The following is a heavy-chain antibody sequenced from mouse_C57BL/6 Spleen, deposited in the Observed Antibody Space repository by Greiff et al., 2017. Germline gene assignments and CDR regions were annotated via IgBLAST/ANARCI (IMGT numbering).Heavy chain of an antibody. J-gene: IGHJ2*01. V-gene: IGHV1-61*01. CDR1: GYTFTSYW. CDR3: ARFRFPIRQEGYYFDY. D-gene: IGHD2-12*01. CDR2: IYPSDSET. Sequence: QVHVKQPGAELVRPGSSVKLSCKASGYTFTSYWMDWVKQRPGQGLEWIGNIYPSDSETHYNQKFKDKATLTVDKSSSTAYMQLSSLTSEDSAVYYCARFRFPIRQEGYYFDYWGQGTTLTVSS.